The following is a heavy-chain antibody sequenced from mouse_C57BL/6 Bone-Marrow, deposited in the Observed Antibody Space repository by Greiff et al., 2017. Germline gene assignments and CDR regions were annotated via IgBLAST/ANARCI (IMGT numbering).Heavy chain of an antibody. Sequence: EVQLQESGAELVRPGASVKLSCTASGFNIKDDYMHWVKQRPEQGLEWIGWIDPEDGDTEYASKFQGKATITADTSSNTAYLQLSSLTSDDTAFYYCTTNYGSEAWFAYWGQGTLVTVSA. J-gene: IGHJ3*01. V-gene: IGHV14-4*01. CDR3: TTNYGSEAWFAY. CDR2: IDPEDGDT. CDR1: GFNIKDDY. D-gene: IGHD1-1*01.